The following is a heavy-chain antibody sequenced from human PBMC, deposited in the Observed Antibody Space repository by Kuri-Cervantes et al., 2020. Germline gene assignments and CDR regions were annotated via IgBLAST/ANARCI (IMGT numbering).Heavy chain of an antibody. CDR1: GGSISGTYY. D-gene: IGHD3-9*01. V-gene: IGHV4-38-2*02. CDR2: INHSGST. CDR3: ARVGGDYDILTGYFSYYYYYMDV. J-gene: IGHJ6*03. Sequence: SETLSLTCTVSGGSISGTYYWGWIRQPPGKGLEWIGSINHSGSTNYNPSLKSRVTISVDTSKNQFSLKLSSVTAADTAVYYCARVGGDYDILTGYFSYYYYYMDVWGKGTTVTVSS.